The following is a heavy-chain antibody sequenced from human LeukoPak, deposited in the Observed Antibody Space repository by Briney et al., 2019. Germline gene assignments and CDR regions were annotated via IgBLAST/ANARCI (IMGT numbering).Heavy chain of an antibody. Sequence: PGGSLRLSCAASGFHFNIYSMNWVRQVPGKGLEWVSYISGTSSTIYYADSVKGRFTISRDNAKNSLYLQMNGLRAEDTAVYYCTKNRIPYSSGFNGMDVWGQGTTVTVSS. CDR2: ISGTSSTI. CDR3: TKNRIPYSSGFNGMDV. J-gene: IGHJ6*02. CDR1: GFHFNIYS. D-gene: IGHD3-22*01. V-gene: IGHV3-48*04.